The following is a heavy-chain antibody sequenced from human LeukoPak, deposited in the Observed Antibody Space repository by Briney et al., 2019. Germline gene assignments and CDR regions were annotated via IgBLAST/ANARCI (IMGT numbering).Heavy chain of an antibody. CDR1: GYTFTGYY. D-gene: IGHD6-13*01. Sequence: GASVKVSCKASGYTFTGYYMHLVRQAPGQGLEWMGWINPNSGGTNYAQKFQGRVTMTRDTSISTAYMELSRLRSDDTAVYYCARGKSSSWYGDYYYGMDVWGQGTTVTVSS. V-gene: IGHV1-2*02. CDR2: INPNSGGT. J-gene: IGHJ6*02. CDR3: ARGKSSSWYGDYYYGMDV.